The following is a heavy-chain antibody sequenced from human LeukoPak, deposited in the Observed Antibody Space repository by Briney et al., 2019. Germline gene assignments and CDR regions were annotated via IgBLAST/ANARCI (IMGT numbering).Heavy chain of an antibody. CDR3: AKRMWQQLFTFDY. Sequence: GRSLRLSCAASGFTFSSYGMHWVRQAPGKGLEWVAVISYDGSNKYYADSVKGRFTISRDNSKNTLYLQMNSLRAKDTAVYYCAKRMWQQLFTFDYWGQGTLVTVSS. D-gene: IGHD6-13*01. J-gene: IGHJ4*02. CDR1: GFTFSSYG. V-gene: IGHV3-30*18. CDR2: ISYDGSNK.